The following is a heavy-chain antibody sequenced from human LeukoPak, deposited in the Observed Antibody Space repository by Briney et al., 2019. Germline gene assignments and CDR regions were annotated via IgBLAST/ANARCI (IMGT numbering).Heavy chain of an antibody. CDR1: GSSISSYY. CDR3: ARGVESSGWNYYYYYYMDV. CDR2: IFYSGST. J-gene: IGHJ6*03. V-gene: IGHV4-59*12. D-gene: IGHD6-19*01. Sequence: PSETLSLTCTVSGSSISSYYWSWIRQPPGKGLEWIGYIFYSGSTNYNPSLKSRVTISVDTFKNQFSLKLSSVTAADTAVYYCARGVESSGWNYYYYYYMDVWGKGTTVTVSS.